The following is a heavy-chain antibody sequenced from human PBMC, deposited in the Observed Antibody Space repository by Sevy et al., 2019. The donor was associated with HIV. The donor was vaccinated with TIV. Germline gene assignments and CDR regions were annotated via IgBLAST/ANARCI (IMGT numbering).Heavy chain of an antibody. CDR1: GFSFSRYA. Sequence: GGSLRLSCAASGFSFSRYAMHWIRQAPGKGLESVAVISYDKVNTYHSDSVKGRFTISRDNARNSLYLQMNSLRAEDTAVYYCARDLPPSATTVAHFDYWGQGTLVTVSS. J-gene: IGHJ4*02. CDR2: ISYDKVNT. D-gene: IGHD4-17*01. CDR3: ARDLPPSATTVAHFDY. V-gene: IGHV3-30*04.